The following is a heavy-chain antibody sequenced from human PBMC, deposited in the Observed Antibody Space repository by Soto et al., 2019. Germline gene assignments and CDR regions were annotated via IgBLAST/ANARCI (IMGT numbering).Heavy chain of an antibody. D-gene: IGHD3-22*01. CDR1: GFTFSSYA. V-gene: IGHV3-23*02. CDR3: ARILYYYDSSGYSYWYFDL. J-gene: IGHJ2*01. Sequence: EVQLLESGGGLVQPGGSLRLSCAASGFTFSSYAMSWVRQAPGKGLEWVSAISGSGGSTYYNPSLKSRVTISVDTSKNQFSLKLSSVTAADTAVYYCARILYYYDSSGYSYWYFDLWGRGTLVTVSS. CDR2: ISGSGGST.